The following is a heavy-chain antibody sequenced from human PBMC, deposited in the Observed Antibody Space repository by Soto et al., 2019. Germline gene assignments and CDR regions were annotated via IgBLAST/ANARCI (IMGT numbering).Heavy chain of an antibody. CDR2: IGTAGDT. CDR1: GFPFSSYD. Sequence: PGGSLRLSCAASGFPFSSYDMHWVRQATGKGLEWVSAIGTAGDTYYPGSVKGRFTISRENAKNSLYLQMNSLRAEDTAVYYCARDKLVPYYYYGMDVWGQGTTVTVSS. J-gene: IGHJ6*02. V-gene: IGHV3-13*01. D-gene: IGHD6-13*01. CDR3: ARDKLVPYYYYGMDV.